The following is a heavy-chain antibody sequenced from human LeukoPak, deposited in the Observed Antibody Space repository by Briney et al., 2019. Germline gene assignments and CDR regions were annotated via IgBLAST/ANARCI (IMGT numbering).Heavy chain of an antibody. V-gene: IGHV3-23*01. CDR1: GFTFSSYA. D-gene: IGHD2-15*01. CDR3: AKRYCSGGSCYMGFDY. Sequence: GGSLRLSCAASGFTFSSYAMSWVRQAPGKGLGRVSAISGSGGSTYYADSVKGRFTISRDNSKNTLYLQMNSLRAEDTAVYYCAKRYCSGGSCYMGFDYWGQGTLVTVSS. CDR2: ISGSGGST. J-gene: IGHJ4*02.